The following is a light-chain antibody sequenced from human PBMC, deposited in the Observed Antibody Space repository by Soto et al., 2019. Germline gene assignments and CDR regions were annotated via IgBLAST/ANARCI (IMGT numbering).Light chain of an antibody. CDR2: GNS. CDR3: QSYDSRLSGSVV. V-gene: IGLV1-40*01. Sequence: QSVLTQPPSVSGAPGQRGTISCTGSSSNIGAGYDVHWYQHLPGTAPKLLIYGNSNRPSGVPDRFSGSKSGTSASLAITGLQAEDEADYYCQSYDSRLSGSVVFGGGTKLTVL. J-gene: IGLJ2*01. CDR1: SSNIGAGYD.